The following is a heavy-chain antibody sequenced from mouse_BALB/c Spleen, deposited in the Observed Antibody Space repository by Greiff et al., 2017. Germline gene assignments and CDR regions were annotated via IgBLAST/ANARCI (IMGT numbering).Heavy chain of an antibody. Sequence: EVQLHQSGPELVKPGASVKISCKASGYSFTGYFMNWVMQSHGKSLEWIGRINPYNGDTFYNQKFKGKATLTVDKSSSTAHMELRSLASEDSAVYYCARSDYYGSSLFDYWGQGTTLTVSS. D-gene: IGHD1-1*01. CDR2: INPYNGDT. CDR1: GYSFTGYF. J-gene: IGHJ2*01. V-gene: IGHV1-20*02. CDR3: ARSDYYGSSLFDY.